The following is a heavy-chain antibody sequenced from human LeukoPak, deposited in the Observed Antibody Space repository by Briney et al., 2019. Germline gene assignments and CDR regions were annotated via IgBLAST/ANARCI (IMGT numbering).Heavy chain of an antibody. CDR3: ARIRYYGSGCHPVAAFDI. V-gene: IGHV1-18*01. Sequence: EASVNVSCKASGYTFTSYGISWVRQAPGQGLAWMGWISAHNGNTNYAQKLQGRVTMTTGTSTSPAYMELRSLRSDDTGVYYCARIRYYGSGCHPVAAFDIWGQGTMVTVSS. CDR2: ISAHNGNT. CDR1: GYTFTSYG. D-gene: IGHD3-10*01. J-gene: IGHJ3*02.